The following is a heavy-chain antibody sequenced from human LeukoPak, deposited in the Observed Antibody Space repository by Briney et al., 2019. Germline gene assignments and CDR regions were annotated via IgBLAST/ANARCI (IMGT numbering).Heavy chain of an antibody. D-gene: IGHD1-1*01. CDR3: ARGTGFNWFDP. CDR1: GGSISSYY. V-gene: IGHV4-59*12. J-gene: IGHJ5*02. CDR2: IYYSGST. Sequence: SETLSLTCTVSGGSISSYYWSWIRQPPGKGLEWIGYIYYSGSTNYNPSLKSRVTISVDTSKNQFSLKLSSVTAADTAVYYCARGTGFNWFDPWGQGTLVTVSS.